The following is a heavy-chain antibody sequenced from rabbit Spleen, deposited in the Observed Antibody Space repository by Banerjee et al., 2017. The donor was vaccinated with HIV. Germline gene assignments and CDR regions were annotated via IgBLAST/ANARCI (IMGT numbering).Heavy chain of an antibody. V-gene: IGHV1S45*01. D-gene: IGHD1-1*01. Sequence: QEQVVESGGGLVQPEGSLTLTCTASGFSFSSSDYICWVRQAPGKGLEWISCIAGSSSGFTYSATWATGRFTISKTSSTTVTLQMTSLTVADTATYFCARDTSTSFSTYGMDLWGPGTLVTVS. CDR2: IAGSSSGFT. CDR3: ARDTSTSFSTYGMDL. J-gene: IGHJ6*01. CDR1: GFSFSSSDY.